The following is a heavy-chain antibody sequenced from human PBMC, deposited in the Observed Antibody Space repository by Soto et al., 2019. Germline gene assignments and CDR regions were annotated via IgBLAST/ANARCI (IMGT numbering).Heavy chain of an antibody. D-gene: IGHD1-7*01. CDR1: GGSFSGYY. Sequence: QVQLQQWGAGLLKPSETLSLTCAVYGGSFSGYYWSWIRQPPGKGLEWIGEIDHSGSTKYNPSLKSRVIISVDTSKKQFSLKVSSVTAADTAVYYCARDLKMEVELGGYYYYAMDVWGQGTTVTVSS. V-gene: IGHV4-34*01. CDR2: IDHSGST. CDR3: ARDLKMEVELGGYYYYAMDV. J-gene: IGHJ6*02.